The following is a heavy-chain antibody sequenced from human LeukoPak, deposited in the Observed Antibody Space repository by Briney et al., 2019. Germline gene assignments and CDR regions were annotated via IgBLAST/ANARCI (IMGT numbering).Heavy chain of an antibody. V-gene: IGHV3-53*01. J-gene: IGHJ4*02. Sequence: GGSLRLSCAASGFTVSSNYMSWVRQAPGKGLEWVSIFYSGGSTYYADSVKGRFTISRDNSKNTLYLQMNSLRAEDTAVYYCAREQYTYGPFDYWGQGTLVTVSS. CDR2: FYSGGST. CDR3: AREQYTYGPFDY. CDR1: GFTVSSNY. D-gene: IGHD5-18*01.